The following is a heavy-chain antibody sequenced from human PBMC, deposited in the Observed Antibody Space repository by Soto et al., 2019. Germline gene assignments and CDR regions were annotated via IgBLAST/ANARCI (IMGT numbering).Heavy chain of an antibody. V-gene: IGHV4-31*03. CDR2: IYYSGST. CDR3: ARVKGAVLTGYPYYYYYGMDV. J-gene: IGHJ6*02. D-gene: IGHD3-9*01. CDR1: GGSISSGGYY. Sequence: TSETLSLTCTVSGGSISSGGYYWSWIRQHPGKGLEWIGYIYYSGSTYYNPSLKSRVTISVDTSKNQFSLKLSSVTAADTAVYYCARVKGAVLTGYPYYYYYGMDVWGQGTTVTVSS.